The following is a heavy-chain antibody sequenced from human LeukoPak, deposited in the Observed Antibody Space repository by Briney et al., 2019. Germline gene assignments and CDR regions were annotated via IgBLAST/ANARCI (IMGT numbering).Heavy chain of an antibody. J-gene: IGHJ6*02. CDR2: INWNGGGT. CDR1: GFTFDDYG. V-gene: IGHV3-20*04. CDR3: ARGLPNYYGMDV. Sequence: PGGSLRLSCAASGFTFDDYGMSWVRQAPGKGLEWVSGINWNGGGTGYADSVKGRFTISRDNAKNTVYLQMNSLRTEDTAVYYCARGLPNYYGMDVWGQGTTVTVSS.